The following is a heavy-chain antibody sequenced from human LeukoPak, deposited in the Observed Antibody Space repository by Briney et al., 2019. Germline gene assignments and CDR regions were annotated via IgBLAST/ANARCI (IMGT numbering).Heavy chain of an antibody. CDR1: GFTFSSYS. J-gene: IGHJ4*02. D-gene: IGHD3-3*01. V-gene: IGHV3-21*01. Sequence: GGSLRLSCAASGFTFSSYSFNWVRQAPGKGLEWVSSVNTVSSYIYYADSVRGRFTISRDNADNSLYLQMNGMRAEDTGAYYCARLRGNSDTSGYYYYYDYWGQGTLVTVSS. CDR2: VNTVSSYI. CDR3: ARLRGNSDTSGYYYYYDY.